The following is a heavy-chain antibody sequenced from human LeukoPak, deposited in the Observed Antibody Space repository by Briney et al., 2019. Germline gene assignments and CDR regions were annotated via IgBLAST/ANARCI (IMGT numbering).Heavy chain of an antibody. Sequence: PGGSLRLSCAASGFTFSSYAMSWVRQVPGKGLEWVSAISGSGGSTYYADSVKGRFTISRDNSKNTLYLQMNSLRAEDTAVYYCAKDGGDRVTGTLDYWGQGTLVTVSS. CDR3: AKDGGDRVTGTLDY. D-gene: IGHD2-21*02. CDR2: ISGSGGST. V-gene: IGHV3-23*01. CDR1: GFTFSSYA. J-gene: IGHJ4*02.